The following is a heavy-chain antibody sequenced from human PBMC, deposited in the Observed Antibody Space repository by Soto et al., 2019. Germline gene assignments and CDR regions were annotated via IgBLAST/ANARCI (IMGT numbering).Heavy chain of an antibody. J-gene: IGHJ4*02. D-gene: IGHD2-2*01. Sequence: QVPLVQSGAEVKKPGASAKVSCKASGYTFTNYAMHWVRQAPGQRLEWMGWIIAGNGNTKYSQKFQGRVTITRDTSASTAYMELRSLRSADTAVYYCAREGYCSSTSCFDYWGQGTLVTVSS. V-gene: IGHV1-3*01. CDR1: GYTFTNYA. CDR3: AREGYCSSTSCFDY. CDR2: IIAGNGNT.